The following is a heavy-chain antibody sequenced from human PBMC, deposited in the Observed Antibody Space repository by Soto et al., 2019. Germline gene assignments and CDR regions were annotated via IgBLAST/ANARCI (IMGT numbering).Heavy chain of an antibody. CDR1: GFTFSNAW. V-gene: IGHV3-15*01. J-gene: IGHJ6*03. CDR3: HIVVVPAATLTYYYYYYYMDV. D-gene: IGHD2-2*01. CDR2: IKSKTDGGTT. Sequence: GGSLILSCAASGFTFSNAWMSWVRQATGKGLEWVGRIKSKTDGGTTDYAAPVKGRFTISRDDSKNTLYLQMNSLKTEDTAVYYCHIVVVPAATLTYYYYYYYMDVWGKGTTVTVSS.